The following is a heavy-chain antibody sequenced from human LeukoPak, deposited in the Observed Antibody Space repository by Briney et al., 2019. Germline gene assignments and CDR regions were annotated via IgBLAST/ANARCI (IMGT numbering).Heavy chain of an antibody. CDR1: GGTFSNYA. CDR2: IIPIFGTA. Sequence: ASVKVSCKASGGTFSNYAISWVRQAPGQGLEWMGGIIPIFGTANYAQKFQGRVTITADEFMSTAYMELSSLISEDTAVYYCARILCLSCGGLGYWGQGTLVTVSS. D-gene: IGHD2-21*01. J-gene: IGHJ4*02. CDR3: ARILCLSCGGLGY. V-gene: IGHV1-69*13.